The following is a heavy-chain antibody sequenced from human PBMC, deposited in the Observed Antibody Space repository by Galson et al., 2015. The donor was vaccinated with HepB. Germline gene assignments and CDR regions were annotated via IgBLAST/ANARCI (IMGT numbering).Heavy chain of an antibody. Sequence: SVKVSCKASGYTFTSYGISWVRQAPGQGLEWMGWISAYNGNTNYAQKVQGRVTMTTDTSTSTAYMELRSLRSDDTAVYYCVRNNNPWEQGNYWGQGTLVTVSS. CDR3: VRNNNPWEQGNY. J-gene: IGHJ4*02. D-gene: IGHD1-26*01. CDR2: ISAYNGNT. V-gene: IGHV1-18*04. CDR1: GYTFTSYG.